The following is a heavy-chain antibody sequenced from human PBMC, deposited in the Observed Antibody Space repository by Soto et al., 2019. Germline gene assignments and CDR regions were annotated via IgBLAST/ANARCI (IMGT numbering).Heavy chain of an antibody. CDR1: GVSITGSY. CDR2: VYHSGTT. Sequence: SETLSLTCSVSGVSITGSYWSWIRQPPGKTLEWIGYVYHSGTTTYNPSLKSRVSISVDTSKNQFSLRLTSVIAADTAVYYCARDMPYGAGSLAGCDYWGQGILVTLSS. D-gene: IGHD1-26*01. J-gene: IGHJ4*02. CDR3: ARDMPYGAGSLAGCDY. V-gene: IGHV4-59*01.